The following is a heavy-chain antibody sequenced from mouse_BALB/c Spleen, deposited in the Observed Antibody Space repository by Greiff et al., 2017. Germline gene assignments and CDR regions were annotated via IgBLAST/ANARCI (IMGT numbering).Heavy chain of an antibody. V-gene: IGHV5-6-4*01. D-gene: IGHD1-1*01. CDR1: GFTFSSYT. J-gene: IGHJ3*01. CDR2: ISSGGSYT. CDR3: TREVYYYGSSSFAY. Sequence: EVQLVESGGGLVKPGGSLKLSCAASGFTFSSYTMSWVRQTPEKRLEWVATISSGGSYTYYPDSVKGRFTISRDNAKNTLYLQMSSLKSEDTAMYYCTREVYYYGSSSFAYWGQGTLVTVSA.